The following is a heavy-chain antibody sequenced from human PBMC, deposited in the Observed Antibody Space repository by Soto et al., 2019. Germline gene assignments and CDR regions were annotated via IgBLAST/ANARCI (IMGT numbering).Heavy chain of an antibody. V-gene: IGHV3-15*01. J-gene: IGHJ3*02. D-gene: IGHD3-22*01. CDR1: GFTFSNAW. CDR2: IKSKTDGGTT. Sequence: GGSLRLSCAASGFTFSNAWMSWVRQAPGKWLEWVGRIKSKTDGGTTDYAAPVKGRFTISRDDSKNTLYLQMNSLKTEDTAVYYCTTRYYYDSSGYYDAFDIWGQGXMVTV. CDR3: TTRYYYDSSGYYDAFDI.